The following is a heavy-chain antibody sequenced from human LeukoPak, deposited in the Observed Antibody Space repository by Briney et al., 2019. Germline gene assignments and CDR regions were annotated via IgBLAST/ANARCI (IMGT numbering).Heavy chain of an antibody. CDR3: TKSAGYYYDSSGYYYAFDY. V-gene: IGHV1-18*01. CDR2: ISAKNGNT. CDR1: GYTFANYG. D-gene: IGHD3-22*01. J-gene: IGHJ4*02. Sequence: GASVKVSCKASGYTFANYGISWVRQAPGQGLEWMGWISAKNGNTKYAQKLQGRVIMTTDTSTSTAYMELSRLRSDDTAVYYCTKSAGYYYDSSGYYYAFDYWGQGTLVTVSS.